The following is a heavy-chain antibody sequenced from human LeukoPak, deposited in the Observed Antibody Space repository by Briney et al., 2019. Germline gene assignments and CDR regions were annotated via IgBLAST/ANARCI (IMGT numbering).Heavy chain of an antibody. V-gene: IGHV4-59*01. D-gene: IGHD3-3*01. J-gene: IGHJ5*02. CDR3: ARRYDFWSGSNWFDP. CDR1: GGSISSYY. CDR2: IYYSGST. Sequence: PSETLSLTCTVSGGSISSYYWSWIRQPPGKGLEWIGYIYYSGSTNYNPSLKSRVTISVDTSKNQFSLKLSSVTAADTAVYYCARRYDFWSGSNWFDPWGQGTLVTVSS.